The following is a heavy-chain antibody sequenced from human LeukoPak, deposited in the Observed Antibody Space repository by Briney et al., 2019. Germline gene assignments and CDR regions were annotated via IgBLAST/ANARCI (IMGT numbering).Heavy chain of an antibody. Sequence: PGVTLRLSCAASGFTFSNYALSWVRQAPGKGLEWVSAISGSGDDTYYADSVKGRFTISRDNSKNTLYLQMNSLRAEDTAVYYCAKEIVGATRPFYFDYWGQGTLVTVSS. V-gene: IGHV3-23*01. CDR3: AKEIVGATRPFYFDY. CDR2: ISGSGDDT. D-gene: IGHD1-26*01. J-gene: IGHJ4*02. CDR1: GFTFSNYA.